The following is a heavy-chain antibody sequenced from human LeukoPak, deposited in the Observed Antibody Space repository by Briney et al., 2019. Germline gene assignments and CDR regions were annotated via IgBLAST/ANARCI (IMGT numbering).Heavy chain of an antibody. CDR1: NNTLSNNG. CDR3: ARANLWFGELGWIDP. V-gene: IGHV7-4-1*02. J-gene: IGHJ5*02. CDR2: INTNTGNP. Sequence: ASVKVSCKASNNTLSNNGITWVRQAPGQGLEWMGWINTNTGNPTYAQGFTGRFVFSLDTSVTTAYLQISRLKADDTAVYYCARANLWFGELGWIDPWGQGTLVTVSS. D-gene: IGHD3-10*01.